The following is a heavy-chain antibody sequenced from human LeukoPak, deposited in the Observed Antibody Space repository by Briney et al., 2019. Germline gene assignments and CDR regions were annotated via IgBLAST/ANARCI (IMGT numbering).Heavy chain of an antibody. V-gene: IGHV4-39*01. CDR2: IYYSGST. Sequence: SETLSLTCTVSGGSISSSSYYWGWIRQPPGKGLEWIGSIYYSGSTYYNPSLKSRVTISVDTSKNQFSLKLSSVTAADTAVYYCAKVGRLRAAAVTSDYWGQGTLVTVSS. CDR3: AKVGRLRAAAVTSDY. J-gene: IGHJ4*02. D-gene: IGHD6-13*01. CDR1: GGSISSSSYY.